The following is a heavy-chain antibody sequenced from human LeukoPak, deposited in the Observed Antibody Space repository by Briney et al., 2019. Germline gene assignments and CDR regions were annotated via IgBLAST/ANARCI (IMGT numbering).Heavy chain of an antibody. V-gene: IGHV3-11*04. J-gene: IGHJ3*02. CDR1: GFTFSDYY. CDR2: ISSSGSTI. D-gene: IGHD3-22*01. Sequence: GGSLRLSCAASGFTFSDYYMSWIRQAPGKGLEWVSYISSSGSTIYYADSVKGRFTISRDNAKNSLYLQMNSLRAEDTAVYYCARSLYGVYDSSGHDAFDIWGQGTMVTVSS. CDR3: ARSLYGVYDSSGHDAFDI.